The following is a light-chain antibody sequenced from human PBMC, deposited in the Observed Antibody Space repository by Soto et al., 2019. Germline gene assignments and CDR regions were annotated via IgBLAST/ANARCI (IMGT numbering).Light chain of an antibody. CDR3: QQYYTTPLT. V-gene: IGKV4-1*01. Sequence: DIVMTQSPDSLAVSLGERATINCTSSQSVLYTSNSKNYLAWYQRKPGQPPKLLFYWASTREFGVPDRFSGSGSGTDFTLTITSLQAEDVAVYFCQQYYTTPLTFGGGTKVEVK. CDR1: QSVLYTSNSKNY. CDR2: WAS. J-gene: IGKJ4*01.